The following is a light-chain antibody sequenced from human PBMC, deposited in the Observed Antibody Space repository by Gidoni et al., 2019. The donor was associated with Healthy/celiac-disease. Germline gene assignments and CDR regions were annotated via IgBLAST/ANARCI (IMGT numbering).Light chain of an antibody. CDR1: QSISSW. J-gene: IGKJ1*01. V-gene: IGKV1-5*03. CDR2: KAS. CDR3: QQYNSYWT. Sequence: DIQMTQSPSTLSASVGDRVTITCRDSQSISSWLAWYQQKPGKAPKLLIYKASSLESGVPSRFSGSGSGTEFTLTISSLQPDDFATYYCQQYNSYWTFXXXTKVEIK.